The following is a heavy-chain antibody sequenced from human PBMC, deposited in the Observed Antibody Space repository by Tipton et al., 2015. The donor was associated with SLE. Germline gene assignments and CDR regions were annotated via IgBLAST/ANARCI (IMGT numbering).Heavy chain of an antibody. CDR1: GFSFSRNG. J-gene: IGHJ4*02. D-gene: IGHD6-13*01. V-gene: IGHV3-30*02. CDR2: IRYDGSNK. CDR3: AKEKGIAAAGLNY. Sequence: SLRLSCAASGFSFSRNGMHWVRQAPGKGLEWVAFIRYDGSNKYYADSVKGRFTISRDNSKNTLYLQMNSLRAEDTAVYYCAKEKGIAAAGLNYWGQGTLVTVSS.